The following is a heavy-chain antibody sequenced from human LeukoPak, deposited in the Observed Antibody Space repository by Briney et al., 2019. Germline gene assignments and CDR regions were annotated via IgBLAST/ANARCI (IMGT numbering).Heavy chain of an antibody. J-gene: IGHJ4*02. D-gene: IGHD3-10*01. Sequence: GGSLRLSCAASGFTFSSYGMHWVRQAPGRGLEWVAVISYDGSNKYYADSVKGRFTISRDNSKNTLYLQMNSLRAEDTALYYCAKDYYYGSGSFDYWGQGTLVTVSS. CDR1: GFTFSSYG. V-gene: IGHV3-30*18. CDR2: ISYDGSNK. CDR3: AKDYYYGSGSFDY.